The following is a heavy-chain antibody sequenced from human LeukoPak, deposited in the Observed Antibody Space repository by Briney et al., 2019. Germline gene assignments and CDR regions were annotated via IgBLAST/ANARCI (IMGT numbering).Heavy chain of an antibody. CDR3: ARGAWIQLWSRPLRAFDI. V-gene: IGHV4-38-2*02. CDR2: VDHSGST. J-gene: IGHJ3*02. Sequence: PSETLSLTRTVSGYSLSSGYYWGWIRQPPGKGLEWIGSVDHSGSTNYNPSLKSRVTISVDTSKNQFSLKLSSVTAADTAVYYCARGAWIQLWSRPLRAFDIWGQGTMVTVSS. CDR1: GYSLSSGYY. D-gene: IGHD5-18*01.